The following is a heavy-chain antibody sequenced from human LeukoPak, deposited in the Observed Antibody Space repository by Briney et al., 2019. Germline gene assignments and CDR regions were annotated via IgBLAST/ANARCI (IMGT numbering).Heavy chain of an antibody. Sequence: TGGSLRLSCAASGFTFSSYGMHWVRQAPGKGLEWVAFIRYDGSNKYYADSVKGRFTISRDNSKNTLYLQMNSLRAEDTAVYYCAKVLHSVVTAILPFDCWGQGTLVTVSS. D-gene: IGHD2-21*02. CDR1: GFTFSSYG. CDR2: IRYDGSNK. CDR3: AKVLHSVVTAILPFDC. J-gene: IGHJ4*02. V-gene: IGHV3-30*02.